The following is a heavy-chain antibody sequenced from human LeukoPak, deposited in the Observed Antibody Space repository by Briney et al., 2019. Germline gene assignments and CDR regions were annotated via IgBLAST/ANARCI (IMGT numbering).Heavy chain of an antibody. Sequence: SETLSLTCTVSGGSISSGDYYWSWIRQPPGKGLEWIGYIYYSRSTYYNPSLKSRVTISVDTSKNQFSLKLSSVTAADTAVYYCARSGYSYGYDYYYYYMDVWGKGTTVTVSS. CDR3: ARSGYSYGYDYYYYYMDV. CDR2: IYYSRST. D-gene: IGHD5-18*01. CDR1: GGSISSGDYY. V-gene: IGHV4-30-4*08. J-gene: IGHJ6*03.